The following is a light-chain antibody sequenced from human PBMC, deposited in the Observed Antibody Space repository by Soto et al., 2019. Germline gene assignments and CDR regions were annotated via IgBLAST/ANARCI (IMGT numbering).Light chain of an antibody. CDR2: GNS. V-gene: IGLV1-40*01. J-gene: IGLJ3*02. Sequence: QSVLTQPPSVSGAPGQRVTISCTGSSSNIGAGYDVHWYQQLPGTDPKLLISGNSNRPSGVPDRFSGSKSGTSASMAITGLQAEDEADYYCQSYDRSLSGWVFGGGTKVTVL. CDR1: SSNIGAGYD. CDR3: QSYDRSLSGWV.